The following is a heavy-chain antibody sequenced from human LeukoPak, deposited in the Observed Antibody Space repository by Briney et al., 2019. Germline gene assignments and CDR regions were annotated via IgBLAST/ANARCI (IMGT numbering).Heavy chain of an antibody. Sequence: SETLSLTCTVSDGSINSFYWSWIRQPPGKGLEWIGYIYYSGSTNYNPSLKSRVTISVDTSKNQFSLKLSSVTAADTAVYYCARGDSSGYYYGGPYFDYWGQGTLVTVSS. D-gene: IGHD3-22*01. CDR1: DGSINSFY. CDR2: IYYSGST. CDR3: ARGDSSGYYYGGPYFDY. V-gene: IGHV4-59*01. J-gene: IGHJ4*02.